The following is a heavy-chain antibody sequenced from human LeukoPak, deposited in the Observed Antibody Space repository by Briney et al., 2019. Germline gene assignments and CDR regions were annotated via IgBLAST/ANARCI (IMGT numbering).Heavy chain of an antibody. V-gene: IGHV3-13*04. J-gene: IGHJ3*02. Sequence: GGSQRLSCAASGFTFSSYDMHWVRQATGKGLEWVSAIGTAGDTYYPGSVKGRFTVSRENAKNSLYLQMNSLRAGDTAVYYCARSGSRDAFDIWGQGTMVTVSS. CDR3: ARSGSRDAFDI. CDR2: IGTAGDT. D-gene: IGHD1-26*01. CDR1: GFTFSSYD.